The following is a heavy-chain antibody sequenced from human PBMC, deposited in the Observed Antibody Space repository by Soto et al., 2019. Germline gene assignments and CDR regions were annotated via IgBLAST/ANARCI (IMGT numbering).Heavy chain of an antibody. J-gene: IGHJ6*03. CDR1: GLTFSIAR. Sequence: PGGSLRLSCAASGLTFSIARMTWVRQAPGKGLEWVGRIKSKIDGGTADYAAPLKGRFTISRDDSKNTVYLQMNSLKTEDSAVYYCNTWLILADYYMDVWGRGTTVTVSS. CDR3: NTWLILADYYMDV. V-gene: IGHV3-15*01. CDR2: IKSKIDGGTA. D-gene: IGHD6-19*01.